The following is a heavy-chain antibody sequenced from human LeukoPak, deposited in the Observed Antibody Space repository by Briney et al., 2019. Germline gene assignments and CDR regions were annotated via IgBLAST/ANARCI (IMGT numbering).Heavy chain of an antibody. J-gene: IGHJ4*02. Sequence: ASVKVACKAYGGTFSSYAISWVRQAPGQGLEWVGGIIPIFGTANYAQKFQGRVTITTDESTSTAYMELSSLISKLTAVYYCVSAGYCSGGRCYSFDYWGQGTLVTVSS. D-gene: IGHD2-15*01. V-gene: IGHV1-69*05. CDR1: GGTFSSYA. CDR2: IIPIFGTA. CDR3: VSAGYCSGGRCYSFDY.